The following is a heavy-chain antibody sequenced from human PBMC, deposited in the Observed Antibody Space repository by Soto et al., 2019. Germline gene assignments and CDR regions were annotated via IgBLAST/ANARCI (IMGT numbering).Heavy chain of an antibody. J-gene: IGHJ3*01. CDR2: VSHDGKTE. CDR1: GFTFSSYA. Sequence: QVQLVESGGGVVQPGRSLRLSCAASGFTFSSYAMHWVRQAPGKGPEWVAVVSHDGKTEHHAAAVKGRFTISRDTSANILSLQMNSLRDEDTAVYYCGREPYISGHYSGGCDVWGQGTMVTVSS. CDR3: GREPYISGHYSGGCDV. D-gene: IGHD3-22*01. V-gene: IGHV3-30*04.